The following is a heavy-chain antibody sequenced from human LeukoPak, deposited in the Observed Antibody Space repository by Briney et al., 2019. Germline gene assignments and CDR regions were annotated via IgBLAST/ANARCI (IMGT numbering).Heavy chain of an antibody. V-gene: IGHV4-59*01. J-gene: IGHJ6*04. CDR2: IYYSGST. CDR3: ARGTFGSGSYYTFYYYYGMDV. D-gene: IGHD3-10*01. Sequence: PSETLFPTCTVSGGSISSYYWSWIRQPPGKGLEWLGYIYYSGSTNYNPSLKSRVTISVDTSKNQFSLKLSSVTAADTAVYYCARGTFGSGSYYTFYYYYGMDVWGKGTTVTVSS. CDR1: GGSISSYY.